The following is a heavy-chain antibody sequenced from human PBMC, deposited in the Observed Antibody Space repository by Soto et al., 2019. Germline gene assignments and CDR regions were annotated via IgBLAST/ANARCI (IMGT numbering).Heavy chain of an antibody. V-gene: IGHV3-23*01. J-gene: IGHJ6*03. D-gene: IGHD2-2*01. Sequence: EVQVLESGGGSVQHGGSLRLSCAASGFTISSFAMSWVRHAPGKGLEWVSEITGSTGTTYYADSVKGRFIISRDNSKNTVHLQMNSLRVEDTAVYYCAKDTSSSPYYMDVWGKGTTVTVSS. CDR1: GFTISSFA. CDR3: AKDTSSSPYYMDV. CDR2: ITGSTGTT.